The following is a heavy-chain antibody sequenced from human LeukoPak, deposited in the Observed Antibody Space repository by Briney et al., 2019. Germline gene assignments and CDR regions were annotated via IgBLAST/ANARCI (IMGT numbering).Heavy chain of an antibody. Sequence: PGGSLRLSCAASGFTFSSYAMSWVRQAPGKVLEWVSAISGSGGSTYYADSVKGRFTISRDNSKNTLYLQMNSLRAEDTAVYYCASATGIAAAGRGMYAFDIWGQGTMVTVSS. CDR2: ISGSGGST. CDR3: ASATGIAAAGRGMYAFDI. CDR1: GFTFSSYA. V-gene: IGHV3-23*01. J-gene: IGHJ3*02. D-gene: IGHD6-13*01.